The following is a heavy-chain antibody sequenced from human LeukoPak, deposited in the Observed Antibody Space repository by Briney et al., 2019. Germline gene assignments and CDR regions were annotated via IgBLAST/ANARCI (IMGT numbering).Heavy chain of an antibody. D-gene: IGHD2-15*01. CDR1: GFTFSSYS. Sequence: LRLSCAASGFTFSSYSMNWVRQAPGKGLEWIGHIYYSGSTYYNPSLKSRVTISVDTSKNQFSLKLSSVSAADTAVYYCARRGYCSGGSCYAGLNWFDPWGQGTLVTVSS. CDR3: ARRGYCSGGSCYAGLNWFDP. CDR2: IYYSGST. J-gene: IGHJ5*02. V-gene: IGHV4-30-4*08.